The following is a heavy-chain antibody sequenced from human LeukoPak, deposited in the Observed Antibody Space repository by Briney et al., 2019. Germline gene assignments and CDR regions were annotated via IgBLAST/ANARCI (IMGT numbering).Heavy chain of an antibody. J-gene: IGHJ4*02. V-gene: IGHV3-74*01. D-gene: IGHD3-10*01. CDR1: GFTFSSYW. CDR3: ARGARGVVYDYFDS. CDR2: INTDGSST. Sequence: AGSLRLSCAASGFTFSSYWMHWVRQAPGKGLVWVSRINTDGSSTNYADSVKGRFTISRDNAKNTVYLQMNSLRAEDTAVFYCARGARGVVYDYFDSWGQGTPVTVSS.